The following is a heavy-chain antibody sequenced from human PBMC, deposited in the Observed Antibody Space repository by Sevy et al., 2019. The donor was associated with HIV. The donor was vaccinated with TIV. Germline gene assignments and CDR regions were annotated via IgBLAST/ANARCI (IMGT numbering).Heavy chain of an antibody. J-gene: IGHJ4*02. D-gene: IGHD3-10*01. CDR3: AKKYYYGSGSYYTYYFDY. CDR1: GFTFSSYA. CDR2: ISGSGGST. V-gene: IGHV3-23*01. Sequence: GGSLRLSCAASGFTFSSYAMSWVRQAPGKGLEWVSAISGSGGSTYYADSVKGRFTISRDNSKNTLYLQMNSLRAEDKAVYYCAKKYYYGSGSYYTYYFDYWGQGTLVTVSS.